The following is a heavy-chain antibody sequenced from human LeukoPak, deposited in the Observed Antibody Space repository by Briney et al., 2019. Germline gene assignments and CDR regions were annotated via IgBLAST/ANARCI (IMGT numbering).Heavy chain of an antibody. J-gene: IGHJ4*02. CDR3: ARDHRVGANDY. CDR2: IQQVGSAK. Sequence: GGSLRLSCAASGFTFSDCWLSWVRQAPGKGLEWVANIQQVGSAKKYVDSVKGRFTISRDNAKNSLYLQMNSLRAEDTAVYYCARDHRVGANDYWGQGTLVTVSS. V-gene: IGHV3-7*01. CDR1: GFTFSDCW. D-gene: IGHD1-26*01.